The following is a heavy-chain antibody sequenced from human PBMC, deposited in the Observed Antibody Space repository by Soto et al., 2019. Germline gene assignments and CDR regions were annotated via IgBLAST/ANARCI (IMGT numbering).Heavy chain of an antibody. Sequence: LRLSCAASGFTFSSYGMHWVRQAPGEGLEWVALISYDGSNKYYADSVKGRFTISRDYSKNTLYLQMNSLRAEDTAVYYCARLLEWELPPGYFDYWGQGTLVTVSS. D-gene: IGHD1-26*01. J-gene: IGHJ4*02. CDR1: GFTFSSYG. V-gene: IGHV3-30*03. CDR3: ARLLEWELPPGYFDY. CDR2: ISYDGSNK.